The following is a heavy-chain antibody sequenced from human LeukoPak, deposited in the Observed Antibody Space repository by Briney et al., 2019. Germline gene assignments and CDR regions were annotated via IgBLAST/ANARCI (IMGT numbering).Heavy chain of an antibody. CDR2: ISGDGGST. J-gene: IGHJ4*02. D-gene: IGHD3-9*01. Sequence: GGSLRLSCAASGFTFSSYGMHWVRQAPGKGLEWVSLISGDGGSTYYADSVKGRFTISRGNSKNSLYLQMNSLRTEDTALYYCAKAGPSYDILTGYYPEYYFDYWGQGTLVTVSS. CDR3: AKAGPSYDILTGYYPEYYFDY. CDR1: GFTFSSYG. V-gene: IGHV3-43*02.